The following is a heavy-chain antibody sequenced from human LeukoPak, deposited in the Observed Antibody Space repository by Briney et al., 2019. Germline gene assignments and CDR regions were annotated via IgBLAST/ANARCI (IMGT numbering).Heavy chain of an antibody. D-gene: IGHD6-19*01. CDR3: ARAVSGYYFDY. Sequence: PSETLSLTCTASGGSISSYYWSWIRQPPGKGLEWIGYIYYTGSTTYNPSLKSRVTISVDTSKNHFSLNLSSVTAADTAVYYCARAVSGYYFDYWGQGTLVAVSS. J-gene: IGHJ4*02. V-gene: IGHV4-59*01. CDR1: GGSISSYY. CDR2: IYYTGST.